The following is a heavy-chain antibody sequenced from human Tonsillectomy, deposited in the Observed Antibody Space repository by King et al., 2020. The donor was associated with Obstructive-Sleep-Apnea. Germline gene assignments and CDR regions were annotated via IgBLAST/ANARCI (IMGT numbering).Heavy chain of an antibody. CDR1: GFTFSSYS. CDR2: ISSSSSTI. CDR3: AWGRWLQAWYNWFDP. V-gene: IGHV3-48*04. D-gene: IGHD5-24*01. J-gene: IGHJ5*02. Sequence: VQLVESGGGLVQPGGSLRLSCAASGFTFSSYSMNWVRQAPGKGLEWVSYISSSSSTIYYADSVKGRFTISRDNAKNSLYLQMNILRAEDTAVYYCAWGRWLQAWYNWFDPWGQGTLVTVSS.